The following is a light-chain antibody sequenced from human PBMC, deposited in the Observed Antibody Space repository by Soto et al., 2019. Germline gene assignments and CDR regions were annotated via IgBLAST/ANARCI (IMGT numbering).Light chain of an antibody. CDR1: QDISNH. J-gene: IGKJ2*01. Sequence: DIQMTQSPSSLSVSVGDRVTITCQASQDISNHLNWYQQKPGKAPKLLIYDASNLETGVPSRFSGSGSGTDFVFTISSLQHEDIATYYCQQNDKLPPTFGQGTKLEIK. CDR2: DAS. V-gene: IGKV1-33*01. CDR3: QQNDKLPPT.